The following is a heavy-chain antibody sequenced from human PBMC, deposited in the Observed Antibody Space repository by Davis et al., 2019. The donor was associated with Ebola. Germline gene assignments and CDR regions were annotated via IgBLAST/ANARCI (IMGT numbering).Heavy chain of an antibody. J-gene: IGHJ4*02. Sequence: GGSLRLSCAASGFTFSGSAMHWVRQASGKGLEWVSRIRSKANSYATAYAASVKGRFTISRDDSKNTAYLQMNSLKTEDTAVYYCTGTIVGATRVDYWGQGTLVTVSS. CDR3: TGTIVGATRVDY. V-gene: IGHV3-73*01. D-gene: IGHD1-26*01. CDR1: GFTFSGSA. CDR2: IRSKANSYAT.